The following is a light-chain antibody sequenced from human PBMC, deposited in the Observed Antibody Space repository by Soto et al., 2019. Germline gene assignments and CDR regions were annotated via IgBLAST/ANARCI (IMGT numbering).Light chain of an antibody. V-gene: IGLV2-8*01. Sequence: QSALTQPPAASGSPGQSVTISCTGTSSDVGAYKYVSWYQQYPGKAPKLMIYEVTKRPSGVADRLSGSKSGNTASLTVSGLQAEDEADYYCSSYVGNDIWVFGGGTELTVL. CDR3: SSYVGNDIWV. J-gene: IGLJ3*02. CDR2: EVT. CDR1: SSDVGAYKY.